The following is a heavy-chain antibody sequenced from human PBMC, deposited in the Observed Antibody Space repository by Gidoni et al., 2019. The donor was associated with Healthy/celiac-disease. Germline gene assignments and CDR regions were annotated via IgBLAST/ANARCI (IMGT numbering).Heavy chain of an antibody. Sequence: QVQLVESGGGVVQPGRSLRLPCAASGFTFSSSVMTWIRPAPGKGLEWVAVISYDGSNKYYADSVKGRFTISRDNSKNTLYLQMNSLRAEDTAVYYCAKDGADSSGYYYSITYYYYYYGMDVWGQGTTVTVSS. CDR1: GFTFSSSV. V-gene: IGHV3-30*18. CDR3: AKDGADSSGYYYSITYYYYYYGMDV. J-gene: IGHJ6*02. D-gene: IGHD3-22*01. CDR2: ISYDGSNK.